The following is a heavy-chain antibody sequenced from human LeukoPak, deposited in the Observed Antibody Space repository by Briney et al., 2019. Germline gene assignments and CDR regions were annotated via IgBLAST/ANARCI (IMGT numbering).Heavy chain of an antibody. Sequence: QPGRSLRLSCAASGFTFRSYGMHWVRQAPGKGLEWVALITYDDFYKYYGDSVKGRFTISRDNSKNTLYLQMSSLRAEDTAVYYCVKDFYYDSSGYYGPRYYFDYWGQGTLVTVSS. CDR2: ITYDDFYK. CDR1: GFTFRSYG. V-gene: IGHV3-30*18. CDR3: VKDFYYDSSGYYGPRYYFDY. D-gene: IGHD3-22*01. J-gene: IGHJ4*02.